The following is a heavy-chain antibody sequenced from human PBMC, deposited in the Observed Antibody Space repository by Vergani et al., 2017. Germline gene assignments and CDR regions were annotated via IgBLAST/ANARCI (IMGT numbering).Heavy chain of an antibody. CDR3: ARVDTQVPATSHFYDMDV. Sequence: QVQLQESGPGVVKPSQTLSLTCAVSGGPISSGDHCLTRTRQRPGKGLGWIGYSFDSGTTYDNPSLRSRLTLSVDTSQNQFSLKLRSVTAADTAVYYCARVDTQVPATSHFYDMDVWGKGTTVVVSS. V-gene: IGHV4-31*11. CDR1: GGPISSGDHC. D-gene: IGHD6-25*01. J-gene: IGHJ6*03. CDR2: SFDSGTT.